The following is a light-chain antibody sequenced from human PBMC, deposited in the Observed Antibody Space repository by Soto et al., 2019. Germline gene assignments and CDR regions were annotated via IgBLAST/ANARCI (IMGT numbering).Light chain of an antibody. CDR2: DVT. J-gene: IGLJ1*01. Sequence: SEYPSACGSPEKSVTISCTGTSSDIGGYNSVSWYQQHPGKAPKVMIYDVTKRPSGVPDRFSGSKSGNTASLTVSALQAEDEADYYCSSYTDRKNLVFGTGTKVTVL. V-gene: IGLV2-8*01. CDR3: SSYTDRKNLV. CDR1: SSDIGGYNS.